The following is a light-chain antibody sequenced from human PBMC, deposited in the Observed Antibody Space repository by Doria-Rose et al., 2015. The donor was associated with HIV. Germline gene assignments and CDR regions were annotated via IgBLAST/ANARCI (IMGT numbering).Light chain of an antibody. J-gene: IGKJ1*01. CDR2: DGS. CDR1: QSFSSTY. CDR3: HQYGTSWT. V-gene: IGKV3-20*01. Sequence: LTQSPGTLSLSPGERATLSCRASQSFSSTYLAWYQQKPGQAPSLLIYDGSTRATGIPDRFSASGPGTDFTLTINRLEPEDFALYYCHQYGTSWTFGQG.